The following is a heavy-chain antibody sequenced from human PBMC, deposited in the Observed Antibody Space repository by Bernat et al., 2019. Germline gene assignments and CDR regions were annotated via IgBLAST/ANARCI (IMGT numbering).Heavy chain of an antibody. J-gene: IGHJ4*02. CDR1: GGSFSGYY. CDR2: INHSGST. D-gene: IGHD3-10*01. CDR3: ARGGTMVRGVIIYFDY. Sequence: QMQLQQWGAGLLKPSETLSLTCAVYGGSFSGYYWSWIRQPPGKGLEWIGEINHSGSTNYNPSLKSRVTISVDTSKNQFSLKLSSVTAADTAVYYCARGGTMVRGVIIYFDYWGQGTLDTVSS. V-gene: IGHV4-34*01.